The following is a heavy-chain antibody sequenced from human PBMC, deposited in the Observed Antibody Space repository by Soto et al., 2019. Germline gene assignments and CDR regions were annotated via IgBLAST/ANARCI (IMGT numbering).Heavy chain of an antibody. J-gene: IGHJ4*02. D-gene: IGHD3-3*01. CDR3: ARVDFGTIFGVGPNFDY. Sequence: QVQLVQSGAEVKKPGASVKVSRKASGYTFTSYGISWVRQAPGQGLEWMGWISAYNGNTNYAQKLQGRVTMTTDTSTSTAYMELRSLRSDDTAVYYCARVDFGTIFGVGPNFDYWGQGTLVTVSS. CDR2: ISAYNGNT. V-gene: IGHV1-18*01. CDR1: GYTFTSYG.